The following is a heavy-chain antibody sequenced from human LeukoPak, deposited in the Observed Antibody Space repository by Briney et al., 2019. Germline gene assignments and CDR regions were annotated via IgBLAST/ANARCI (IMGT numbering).Heavy chain of an antibody. Sequence: PSETLSLTCTASGGSISSRSCYWGWIRQPPGKGLEWIGSIYYSGSTYYNPSLKSRVTISVDTSKNQFSLKLSSVTAADTAVYYCARRWYDFWGGYSNWFDPWGQGTLVTVSS. V-gene: IGHV4-39*01. J-gene: IGHJ5*02. CDR2: IYYSGST. CDR3: ARRWYDFWGGYSNWFDP. D-gene: IGHD3-3*01. CDR1: GGSISSRSCY.